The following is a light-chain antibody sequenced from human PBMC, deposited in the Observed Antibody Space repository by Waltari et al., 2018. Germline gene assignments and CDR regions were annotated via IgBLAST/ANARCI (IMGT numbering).Light chain of an antibody. CDR3: SSYTPSGTLV. J-gene: IGLJ2*01. CDR2: DLS. Sequence: QSALTQPPSVSGSPGQSVTISCSGTSSEVGTYNRVSWYQQPPGTAPKLIIFDLSSRPAGVPDRFSWSKSGSTASLTISGLQAEDEGDYYCSSYTPSGTLVFGGGTKLTVL. CDR1: SSEVGTYNR. V-gene: IGLV2-18*02.